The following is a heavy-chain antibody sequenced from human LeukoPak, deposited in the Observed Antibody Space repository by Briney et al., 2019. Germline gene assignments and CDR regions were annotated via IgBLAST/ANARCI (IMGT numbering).Heavy chain of an antibody. D-gene: IGHD3-10*01. CDR2: ISSSSSYI. V-gene: IGHV3-21*01. Sequence: TTGGSLRLSCAASGFTFSDYNMNWVRQAPGKGLEWVSSISSSSSYIYYADSVKGRFTISRDNAKNSLYLQMNSLRAEDTAVYYCARGGPGTMVRGLITYYGMDVWGQGTTVTVSS. CDR1: GFTFSDYN. J-gene: IGHJ6*02. CDR3: ARGGPGTMVRGLITYYGMDV.